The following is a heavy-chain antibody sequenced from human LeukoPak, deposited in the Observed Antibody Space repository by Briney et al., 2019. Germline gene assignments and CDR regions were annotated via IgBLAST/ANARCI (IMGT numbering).Heavy chain of an antibody. J-gene: IGHJ2*01. CDR1: GISFSRHG. Sequence: PGGSLRLSCAASGISFSRHGMNWVRQAPGKGLEWVSYISSSGSTIYYADSVKGRFTISRDNAKNSLYLQMNSLRAEDTAVYYCAGDYYGSGSYYTWYFDLWGRGTLVTVSS. V-gene: IGHV3-48*03. D-gene: IGHD3-10*01. CDR3: AGDYYGSGSYYTWYFDL. CDR2: ISSSGSTI.